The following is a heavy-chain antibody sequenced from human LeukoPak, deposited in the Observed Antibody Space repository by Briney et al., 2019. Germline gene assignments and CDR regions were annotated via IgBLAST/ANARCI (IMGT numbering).Heavy chain of an antibody. CDR1: GGSISSYY. CDR2: IYYSGST. J-gene: IGHJ4*02. Sequence: PSETLSLTCTVSGGSISSYYWSWIRQPPGKGLEWIGYIYYSGSTNYNPSLKSRVTISVDTSKNQFSLKLSSVTAADTAVYYCARVRGTAMAEAPFDYWGQGTLVTVSS. V-gene: IGHV4-59*01. CDR3: ARVRGTAMAEAPFDY. D-gene: IGHD5-18*01.